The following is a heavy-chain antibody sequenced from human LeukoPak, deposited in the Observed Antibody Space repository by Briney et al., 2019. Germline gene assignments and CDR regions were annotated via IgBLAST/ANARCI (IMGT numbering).Heavy chain of an antibody. V-gene: IGHV1-69*06. CDR1: GGTFSSYA. Sequence: GASVKVSCKASGGTFSSYAISWVRQAAGQGLEWMGGMIPIFGTANYAQKCQGRVTSTADKSTSTAYMELSSLRSEDTAVYYCARDLNPRGYCSGGSCYGLDYWGQGTLVTVSS. CDR3: ARDLNPRGYCSGGSCYGLDY. CDR2: MIPIFGTA. D-gene: IGHD2-15*01. J-gene: IGHJ4*02.